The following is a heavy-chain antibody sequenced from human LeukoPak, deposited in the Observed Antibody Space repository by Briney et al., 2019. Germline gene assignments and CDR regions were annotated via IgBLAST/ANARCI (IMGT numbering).Heavy chain of an antibody. CDR2: IYHSGST. V-gene: IGHV4-59*01. Sequence: SETLSLTCTVSGGSISTYYWNWIRQPPGKGLEWIGYIYHSGSTNYNPSLQSRVTISVDTSKNQFSLNLNSVTAADTAVYYCARYVVVTAYFDYWGQGTLVTVSS. CDR3: ARYVVVTAYFDY. D-gene: IGHD2-21*02. CDR1: GGSISTYY. J-gene: IGHJ4*02.